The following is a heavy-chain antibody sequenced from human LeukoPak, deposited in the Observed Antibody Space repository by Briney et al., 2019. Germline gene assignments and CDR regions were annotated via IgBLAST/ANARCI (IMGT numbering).Heavy chain of an antibody. CDR2: IYASITT. J-gene: IGHJ4*02. Sequence: PGGSLRLSCAASALTVSSDYMGWVRQAPGKGLEWVSFIYASITTFYAAAVKGRFTISKDNAKNSLYLQMNSLKTEDTAVYYCTTVTELSNFEIDYWGQGTLVTVSS. D-gene: IGHD1-26*01. V-gene: IGHV3-53*01. CDR3: TTVTELSNFEIDY. CDR1: ALTVSSDY.